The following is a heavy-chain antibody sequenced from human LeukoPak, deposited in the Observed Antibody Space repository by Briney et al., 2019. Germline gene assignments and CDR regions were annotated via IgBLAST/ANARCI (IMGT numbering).Heavy chain of an antibody. CDR3: ARRHRHIDY. V-gene: IGHV4-39*01. J-gene: IGHJ4*02. CDR2: IYYSGST. CDR1: GGSISSSSYY. Sequence: SETPSLTCTVSGGSISSSSYYWGWIRQPPGKGLEWIGSIYYSGSTYYNPSLKSRVTISVDTSKNQFSLKLSSVTAADTAVYYCARRHRHIDYWGQGTLVTVSS.